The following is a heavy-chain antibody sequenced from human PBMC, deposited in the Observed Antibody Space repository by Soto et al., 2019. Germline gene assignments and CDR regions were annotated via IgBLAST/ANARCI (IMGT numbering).Heavy chain of an antibody. J-gene: IGHJ4*02. Sequence: GGSLRLSCAASGFTFSSYAMSWVRQAPGKGLEWVSAISGSGGSTYYADSVKGRFTISRDNSKNTLYLQMNSLRAEDTAVYYCAKSLLIEVVVVPAPSGDYWGQGTLVTVSS. CDR2: ISGSGGST. V-gene: IGHV3-23*01. CDR3: AKSLLIEVVVVPAPSGDY. D-gene: IGHD2-2*01. CDR1: GFTFSSYA.